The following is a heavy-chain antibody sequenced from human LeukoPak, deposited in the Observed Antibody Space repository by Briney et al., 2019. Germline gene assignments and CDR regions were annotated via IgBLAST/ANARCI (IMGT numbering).Heavy chain of an antibody. J-gene: IGHJ4*02. Sequence: ASVKVSCKASGYTFTGHYMHWVRQAPGQGLGWMGWINPNSGGTNYAQKFQGRVTMTRDTSISTAYMELSSLRSDDTAVYYCVRRPSASYDYWGQGTLVTVSS. CDR3: VRRPSASYDY. V-gene: IGHV1-2*02. CDR2: INPNSGGT. D-gene: IGHD6-25*01. CDR1: GYTFTGHY.